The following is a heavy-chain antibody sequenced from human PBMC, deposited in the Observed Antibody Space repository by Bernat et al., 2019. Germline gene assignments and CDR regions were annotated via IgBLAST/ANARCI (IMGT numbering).Heavy chain of an antibody. CDR1: GFTFSGSA. Sequence: EVQLVESGGGLVQPGGSLKLSCAASGFTFSGSAMHWVRQAPGKGLEWVANIKQDGSEKYYVDSVKGRFTISRDNAKNSLFLQMNSLRAEDTAVYYCVGPIVYSYGRFYPDYWGQGTLVTVSS. V-gene: IGHV3-7*02. D-gene: IGHD5-18*01. J-gene: IGHJ4*02. CDR3: VGPIVYSYGRFYPDY. CDR2: IKQDGSEK.